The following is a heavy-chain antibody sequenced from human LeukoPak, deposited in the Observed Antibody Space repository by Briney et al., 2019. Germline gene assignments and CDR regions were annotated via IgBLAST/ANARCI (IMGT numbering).Heavy chain of an antibody. V-gene: IGHV4-34*01. CDR2: INHSGST. CDR1: GGSFSGYY. Sequence: SETLSLTCAVYGGSFSGYYWSWIRQPPGKGLEWIGEINHSGSTNYNPSLKSRVTISVDTSKNQFSLKLSSVTAADTAVYYCARGPHYYGSRSYLSRTSRWFDPWGQGTLVTVSS. CDR3: ARGPHYYGSRSYLSRTSRWFDP. J-gene: IGHJ5*02. D-gene: IGHD3-10*01.